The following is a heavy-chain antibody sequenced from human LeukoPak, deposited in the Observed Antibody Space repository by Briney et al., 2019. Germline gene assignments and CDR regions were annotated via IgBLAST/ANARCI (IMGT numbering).Heavy chain of an antibody. V-gene: IGHV3-23*01. D-gene: IGHD3-3*01. J-gene: IGHJ4*02. CDR2: ISGSGGST. CDR3: AKGLTIPFNYFDY. CDR1: GFTFSSYA. Sequence: PGGSLRLPCAASGFTFSSYAMSWVRQAPGKGLEWVSAISGSGGSTYYADSVKGRFTISRDNSKNTLYLQMNSLRAEDTAVYYCAKGLTIPFNYFDYWGQGTLVTVSS.